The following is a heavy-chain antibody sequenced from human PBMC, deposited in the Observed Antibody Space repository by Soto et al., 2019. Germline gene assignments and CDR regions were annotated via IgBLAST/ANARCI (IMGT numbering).Heavy chain of an antibody. J-gene: IGHJ5*02. D-gene: IGHD6-13*01. Sequence: GGYLRLSCAASGFTLSRYSMNWVRQAPGKGLKWVSYISSSSSTIYYADSVKGRFTISRDNAKNSLYLQMNSLRAEDTAVYYCARGEGSSYDRLYNWFDPWGQGTLVTVSS. V-gene: IGHV3-48*01. CDR2: ISSSSSTI. CDR3: ARGEGSSYDRLYNWFDP. CDR1: GFTLSRYS.